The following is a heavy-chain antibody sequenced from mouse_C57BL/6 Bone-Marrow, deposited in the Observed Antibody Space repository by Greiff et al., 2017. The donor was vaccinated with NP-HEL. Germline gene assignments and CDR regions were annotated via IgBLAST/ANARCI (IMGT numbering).Heavy chain of an antibody. CDR1: GFTFSSYG. J-gene: IGHJ3*01. CDR2: ISSGGSYT. V-gene: IGHV5-6*01. D-gene: IGHD1-1*01. CDR3: ARHRDYYGRGPWFAY. Sequence: EVKLVESGGDLVKPGGSLKLSCAASGFTFSSYGMSWVRQTPDKRLEWVATISSGGSYTYYPDSVKGRFTISRANAKNPLYLQMSSLKSEDTAMYYGARHRDYYGRGPWFAYWGQGTLVTVSA.